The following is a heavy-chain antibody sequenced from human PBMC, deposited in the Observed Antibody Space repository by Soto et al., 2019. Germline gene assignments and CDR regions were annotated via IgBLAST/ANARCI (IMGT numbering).Heavy chain of an antibody. V-gene: IGHV3-15*01. J-gene: IGHJ4*02. CDR1: GFMFSSAW. Sequence: EVQLVESGGDLVEPGGSLRLSCVTSGFMFSSAWMSWVRQAPGKGLEWVGCIKSKTDGGARDYAAPVNGRFSIPRDDSKSTLYLQMNSLIAEDTALYYCVEGWNDFWGQGTLVTVSS. D-gene: IGHD1-1*01. CDR3: VEGWNDF. CDR2: IKSKTDGGAR.